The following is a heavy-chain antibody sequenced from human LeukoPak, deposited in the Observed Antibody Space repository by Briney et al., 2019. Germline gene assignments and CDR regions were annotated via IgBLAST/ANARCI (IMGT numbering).Heavy chain of an antibody. D-gene: IGHD5-24*01. CDR1: GGTFSSYA. Sequence: SVKVSCKASGGTFSSYAISWVRQAPGQGLEWMGGIIPIFGTANYAQKFQGRVTITTDESTSTAYMELSSLRSEDTAVFYCARGDGYNYGWFDPWGQGTLVTVSS. CDR3: ARGDGYNYGWFDP. V-gene: IGHV1-69*05. J-gene: IGHJ5*02. CDR2: IIPIFGTA.